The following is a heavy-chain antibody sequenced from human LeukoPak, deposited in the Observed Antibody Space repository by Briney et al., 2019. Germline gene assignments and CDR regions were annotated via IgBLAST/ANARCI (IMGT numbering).Heavy chain of an antibody. D-gene: IGHD5-18*01. CDR1: GFTFSRYW. V-gene: IGHV3-33*08. Sequence: GGSLRLSCAASGFTFSRYWMSWVRQAPGKGLEWVAVIWYDGSNKYYADSVKGRFTISRDNSKNTLYLQMNSLRAEDTAVYYCARADTAMDFDYWGQGTLVTVSS. J-gene: IGHJ4*02. CDR2: IWYDGSNK. CDR3: ARADTAMDFDY.